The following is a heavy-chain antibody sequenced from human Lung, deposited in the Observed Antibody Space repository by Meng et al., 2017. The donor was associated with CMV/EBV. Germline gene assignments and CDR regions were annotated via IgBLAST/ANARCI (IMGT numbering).Heavy chain of an antibody. CDR2: IRYDATNK. V-gene: IGHV3-30*02. Sequence: SCAASGFTFSSYGMHWVRQAPGKGLEWVAFIRYDATNKYYADSVKGRFTISRDNSKNTLYLQMNSLRAEDTAVYYCAKAALYSSSWAPFDYLGQGXLVTVSS. D-gene: IGHD6-13*01. J-gene: IGHJ4*01. CDR3: AKAALYSSSWAPFDY. CDR1: GFTFSSYG.